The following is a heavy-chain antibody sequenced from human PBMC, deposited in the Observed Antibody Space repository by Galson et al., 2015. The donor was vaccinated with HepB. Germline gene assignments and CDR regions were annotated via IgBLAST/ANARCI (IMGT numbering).Heavy chain of an antibody. CDR3: ARVSGTLPRLPDSSSWYGAEYFQH. CDR2: INTNTGNP. J-gene: IGHJ1*01. V-gene: IGHV7-4-1*02. CDR1: GYTFTSYA. D-gene: IGHD6-13*01. Sequence: SVKVSCKASGYTFTSYAMNWVRQAPGQGLEWMGWINTNTGNPTYAQGFTGRFVFSLDTSVSTAYLQISSLKAEDTAVYYCARVSGTLPRLPDSSSWYGAEYFQHWGQGTLVTVSS.